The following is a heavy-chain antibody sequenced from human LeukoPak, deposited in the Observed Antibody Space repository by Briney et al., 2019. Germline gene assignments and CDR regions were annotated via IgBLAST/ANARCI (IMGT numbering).Heavy chain of an antibody. V-gene: IGHV3-53*01. CDR2: IHDDGTT. Sequence: GGSLRLSCVSSGFSVSTSYISWVRQAPGKGLEWVSVIHDDGTTHYADSAKGRFTISRDNSKNTVFLQMTSLGAEDTAIYYCARVEGGNRFDYWGQGTLVSVSS. CDR3: ARVEGGNRFDY. CDR1: GFSVSTSY. D-gene: IGHD2/OR15-2a*01. J-gene: IGHJ4*02.